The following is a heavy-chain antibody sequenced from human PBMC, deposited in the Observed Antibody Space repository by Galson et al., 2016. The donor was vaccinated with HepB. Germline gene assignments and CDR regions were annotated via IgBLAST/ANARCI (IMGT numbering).Heavy chain of an antibody. D-gene: IGHD6-13*01. Sequence: SLRLSCAVSGFTFSNVWMSWVRQAPGKGLEWVGPVTSKTDGGTIDYAAPVKVTFTISRDHSKNTLYLQMNSLKSEDTDLYYCTTDSAPRSSYYYYYYTMDVWGKGTTVTVSS. CDR2: VTSKTDGGTI. CDR3: TTDSAPRSSYYYYYYTMDV. V-gene: IGHV3-15*01. J-gene: IGHJ6*04. CDR1: GFTFSNVW.